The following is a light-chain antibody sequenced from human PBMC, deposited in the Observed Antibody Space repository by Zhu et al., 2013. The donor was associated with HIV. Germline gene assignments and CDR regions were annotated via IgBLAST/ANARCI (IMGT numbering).Light chain of an antibody. J-gene: IGKJ4*01. Sequence: EVVLMQSPGTLSLSPGERATLSCRASQTVSYKHIAWYQQKPGQAPRLLIYGASSRAPGIPDRFSGGGSGTVFTLTITGLEPEDFGMYYCQQYGSSPLTFGGGTKVEIK. V-gene: IGKV3-20*01. CDR2: GAS. CDR3: QQYGSSPLT. CDR1: QTVSYKH.